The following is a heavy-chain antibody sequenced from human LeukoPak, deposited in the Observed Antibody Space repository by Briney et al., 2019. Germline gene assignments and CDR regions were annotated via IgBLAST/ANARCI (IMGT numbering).Heavy chain of an antibody. CDR1: GGSISSGDYY. Sequence: SETLSLTCTVSGGSISSGDYYWSWIRQPPGKGLEWIGYIYYSGSTYYNPSLKSRVTISVDTSKNQFSLKLSSVTAADTAVYYCARGELVPGGKYFQHWGQGTLVTVSS. CDR2: IYYSGST. D-gene: IGHD6-13*01. V-gene: IGHV4-30-4*08. J-gene: IGHJ1*01. CDR3: ARGELVPGGKYFQH.